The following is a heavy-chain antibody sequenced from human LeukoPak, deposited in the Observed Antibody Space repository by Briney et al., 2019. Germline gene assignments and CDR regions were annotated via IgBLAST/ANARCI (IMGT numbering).Heavy chain of an antibody. J-gene: IGHJ4*02. V-gene: IGHV4-34*01. CDR3: ARGPREYSSSWSCDY. CDR2: INHSGST. Sequence: SETLSLTCAVYGGPFSGYYWSWIRQPPGKGLEWIGEINHSGSTNYNPSLKSRVTISVDTSKNQFSLKLSSVTAADTAVYYCARGPREYSSSWSCDYWGQGTLVTVSS. CDR1: GGPFSGYY. D-gene: IGHD6-13*01.